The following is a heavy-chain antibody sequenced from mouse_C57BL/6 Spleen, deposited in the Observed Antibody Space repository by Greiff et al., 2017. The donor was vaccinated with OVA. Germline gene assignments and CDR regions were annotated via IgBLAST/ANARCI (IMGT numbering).Heavy chain of an antibody. CDR2: ISSGGDYI. CDR3: TRVYGNYVLYAMDY. D-gene: IGHD2-1*01. CDR1: GFTFSSYA. Sequence: DVQLQESGEGLVKPGGSLKLSCAASGFTFSSYAMSWVRQTPEKRLEWVAYISSGGDYIYYADTVKGRFTISRDNARNTLYLQMSSLKSEDTAMYYCTRVYGNYVLYAMDYWGQGTSVTVSS. V-gene: IGHV5-9-1*02. J-gene: IGHJ4*01.